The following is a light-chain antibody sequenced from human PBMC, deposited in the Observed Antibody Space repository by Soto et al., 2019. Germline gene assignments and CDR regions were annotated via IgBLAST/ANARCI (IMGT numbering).Light chain of an antibody. V-gene: IGKV1-12*01. CDR3: QQTSTFPRT. Sequence: DIQMTQSPSSVSASVGDRVTITCRASQDIKNWLAWYQQKPGGAPKLLIYAASSVQSGGPSRFSGSGFGTDFTLTISSLQPEDFANYHCQQTSTFPRTFGGGTKVEI. CDR2: AAS. J-gene: IGKJ4*01. CDR1: QDIKNW.